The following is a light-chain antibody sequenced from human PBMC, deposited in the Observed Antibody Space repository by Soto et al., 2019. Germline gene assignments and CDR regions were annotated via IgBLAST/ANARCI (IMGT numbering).Light chain of an antibody. CDR2: AAS. CDR3: QHYNNWPFT. Sequence: EIVMTQSPATLSVSPGERATLSCRASQAVSSNLAWYQLKPGQAPRLLIYAASTRAAGIPDRFSGSGSGTGFTLTITSLQSEDFAVYYCQHYNNWPFTFGPGTKVDIK. V-gene: IGKV3-15*01. CDR1: QAVSSN. J-gene: IGKJ3*01.